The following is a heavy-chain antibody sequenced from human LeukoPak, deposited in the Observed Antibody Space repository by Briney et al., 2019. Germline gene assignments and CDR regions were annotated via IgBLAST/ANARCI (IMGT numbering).Heavy chain of an antibody. V-gene: IGHV3-9*03. J-gene: IGHJ4*02. D-gene: IGHD6-6*01. Sequence: GRSLRLSCAASGFTFDDYAMHWVRQAPGKGLEWVSGISWNSGSIGYADSVKGRFTISRDNAKNSLYLQMNSLRAEDMALYYCAKDLYSSSSGSDYWGQGTLVTVSS. CDR2: ISWNSGSI. CDR3: AKDLYSSSSGSDY. CDR1: GFTFDDYA.